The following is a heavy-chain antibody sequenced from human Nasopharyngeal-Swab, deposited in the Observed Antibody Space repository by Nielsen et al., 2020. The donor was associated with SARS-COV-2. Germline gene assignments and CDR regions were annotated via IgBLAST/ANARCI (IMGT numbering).Heavy chain of an antibody. D-gene: IGHD1-26*01. Sequence: WIRPPPGQGLEWIGYIYYSGSTDYNPSIKSRVTISVDTSKNQFSLKLSSVTAADTAVYYCAIGGATSYYYGMDGWGQGTTVTVSS. V-gene: IGHV4-59*01. J-gene: IGHJ6*02. CDR3: AIGGATSYYYGMDG. CDR2: IYYSGST.